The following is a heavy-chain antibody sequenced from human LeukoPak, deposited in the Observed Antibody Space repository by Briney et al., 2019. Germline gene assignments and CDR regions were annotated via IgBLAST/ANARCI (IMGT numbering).Heavy chain of an antibody. Sequence: SETLSLTCTVSGGSISNYYWSWIRQPPGKGLEWIGYIYYTGSTKYNPSLKSRVTISLDTSKNQFSLRLSSVTAADTAVYYCARHYMAATGIDYWGQGALVTVSS. J-gene: IGHJ4*02. CDR1: GGSISNYY. CDR2: IYYTGST. D-gene: IGHD6-13*01. V-gene: IGHV4-59*08. CDR3: ARHYMAATGIDY.